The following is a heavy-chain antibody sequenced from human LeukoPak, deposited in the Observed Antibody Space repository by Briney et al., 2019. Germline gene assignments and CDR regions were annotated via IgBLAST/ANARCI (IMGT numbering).Heavy chain of an antibody. J-gene: IGHJ5*02. CDR3: ARSEQQLVPNWFDP. CDR2: IYYSGIT. D-gene: IGHD6-13*01. V-gene: IGHV4-39*07. Sequence: SETLSLTCTVSGGSISSSSYYWGWIRQPPGKGLEWIGSIYYSGITYYNPSLKSRVTISVDTSKNQFSLKLSSVTAADTAVYYCARSEQQLVPNWFDPWGQGTLVTVSS. CDR1: GGSISSSSYY.